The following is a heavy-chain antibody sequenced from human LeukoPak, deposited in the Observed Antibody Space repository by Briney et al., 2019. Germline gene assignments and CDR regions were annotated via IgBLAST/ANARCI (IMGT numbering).Heavy chain of an antibody. D-gene: IGHD4-17*01. CDR2: ISGSAATI. Sequence: GGSLRLSCAASGFTFTGSAIHWVRQASGKGLEWLSYISGSAATIYYADSEQGRFTISRDNAKNSLYLQMNSLRAEDTAVYYCARMTTVTHYWGQGTLVTVSS. CDR1: GFTFTGSA. V-gene: IGHV3-48*03. CDR3: ARMTTVTHY. J-gene: IGHJ4*02.